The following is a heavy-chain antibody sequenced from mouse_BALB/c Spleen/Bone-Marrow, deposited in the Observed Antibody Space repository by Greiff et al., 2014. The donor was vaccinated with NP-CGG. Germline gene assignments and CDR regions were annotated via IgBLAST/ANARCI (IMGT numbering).Heavy chain of an antibody. CDR1: GYTFTDYT. Sequence: QVQLQQSGAELASPGASVKMSCKASGYTFTDYTIQWVKQRPGQGLEWIGYVNPRSGYANYNQKFKDKATLTADKSSSTAFMQLSSLTSEDSAVYYCARPKGFAFDYWGQGTALTVSA. J-gene: IGHJ2*01. CDR2: VNPRSGYA. CDR3: ARPKGFAFDY. V-gene: IGHV1-4*01.